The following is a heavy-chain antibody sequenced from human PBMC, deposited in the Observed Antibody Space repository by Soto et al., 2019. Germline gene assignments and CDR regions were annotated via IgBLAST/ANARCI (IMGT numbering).Heavy chain of an antibody. Sequence: EVQLLDSGGGLVQPGGSLRLSCVASGFTSSSCAMRWVRQAPGKGLEWVSGISAGGGSTYYADSVKGRFTISRDNSKNTLYLQMNSLRAEDTAVYYCATPGLGIGRYFFHDWGQGTMVTVSS. CDR1: GFTSSSCA. J-gene: IGHJ4*02. CDR2: ISAGGGST. D-gene: IGHD3-3*02. V-gene: IGHV3-23*01. CDR3: ATPGLGIGRYFFHD.